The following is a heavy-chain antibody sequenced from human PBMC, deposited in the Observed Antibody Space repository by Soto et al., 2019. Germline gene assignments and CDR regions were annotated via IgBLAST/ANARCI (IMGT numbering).Heavy chain of an antibody. J-gene: IGHJ4*02. CDR2: IKQDGSEK. CDR3: ARGATTSLYYFDY. CDR1: VFTFSSYW. Sequence: GGSLRLSCAASVFTFSSYWMSWVRQAPGKGLEWVANIKQDGSEKYYVDSVKGRFTISRDNAKNSLYLQMNSPRAEDTAVYYCARGATTSLYYFDYWGQGTLVTVSS. V-gene: IGHV3-7*04. D-gene: IGHD1-26*01.